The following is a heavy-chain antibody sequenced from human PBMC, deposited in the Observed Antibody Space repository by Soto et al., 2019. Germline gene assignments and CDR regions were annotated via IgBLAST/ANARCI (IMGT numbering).Heavy chain of an antibody. J-gene: IGHJ6*03. D-gene: IGHD6-13*01. V-gene: IGHV4-39*01. CDR2: VYYSGST. Sequence: QLQLQESGPGLVKPSETLSLTCTVSGGSISSSSYYWGWVRQPPGKGLEWIGSVYYSGSTYYNPSLKGRDTISVNKSKNQFSLKLSAVTAADTAVYYCASTTAAAGEDDYYYYYMDVWGKGTTVTVSS. CDR3: ASTTAAAGEDDYYYYYMDV. CDR1: GGSISSSSYY.